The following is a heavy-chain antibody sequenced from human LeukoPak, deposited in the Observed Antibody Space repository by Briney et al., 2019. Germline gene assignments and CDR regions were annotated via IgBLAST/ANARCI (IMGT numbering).Heavy chain of an antibody. Sequence: SETLSLTCTVSGDSISSYYWSWXXQPPGKGLEXIXXMFYSGNTNYNPSLKSRVTISGDTSKNQFSLRLNSVTAADTAVYYCARVPLGGLLAARYFDLWGRGTLVTVSS. CDR2: MFYSGNT. V-gene: IGHV4-59*01. J-gene: IGHJ2*01. CDR1: GDSISSYY. CDR3: ARVPLGGLLAARYFDL. D-gene: IGHD2-8*02.